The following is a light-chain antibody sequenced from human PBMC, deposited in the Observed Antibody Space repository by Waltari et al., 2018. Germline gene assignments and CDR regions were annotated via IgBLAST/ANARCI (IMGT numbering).Light chain of an antibody. Sequence: SYELPQPPSVSVSPGQTASITCSGDKWGDTYACWYQQKPGQSPVLVIYQDSKRPSGIPERFSGSNSGNTATLTISGTQAMDEADYYCQAWDSSTVVFGGGTKLTVL. CDR1: KWGDTY. CDR2: QDS. J-gene: IGLJ2*01. V-gene: IGLV3-1*01. CDR3: QAWDSSTVV.